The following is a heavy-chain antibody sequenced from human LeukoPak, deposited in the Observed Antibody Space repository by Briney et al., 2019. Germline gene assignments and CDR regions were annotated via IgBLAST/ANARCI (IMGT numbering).Heavy chain of an antibody. D-gene: IGHD3-10*01. CDR2: IIPILGIA. CDR3: ARAETTMVRGVIILYYFDY. V-gene: IGHV1-69*04. Sequence: SVKVSCTASGGTFSSYAISWVRQAPGQGLEWMGRIIPILGIANYAQKFQGRVTITADKSTSTAYMELSSLRSEDTAVYYCARAETTMVRGVIILYYFDYWGQGTLVTVSS. CDR1: GGTFSSYA. J-gene: IGHJ4*02.